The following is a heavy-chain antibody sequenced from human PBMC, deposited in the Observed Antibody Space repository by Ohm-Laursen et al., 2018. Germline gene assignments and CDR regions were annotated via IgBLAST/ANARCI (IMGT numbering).Heavy chain of an antibody. CDR3: ARESGYSSGQCYFDY. CDR2: IHYSGTT. CDR1: GGSIRSYY. V-gene: IGHV4-59*01. Sequence: TLSLTCTVSGGSIRSYYWIWLRQPPGKGLEWIVYIHYSGTTNYNPSLKSRVTISVDTSKNQFSLKLRSVPAADTAVYYCARESGYSSGQCYFDYWGQGTLVTVSS. J-gene: IGHJ4*02. D-gene: IGHD6-19*01.